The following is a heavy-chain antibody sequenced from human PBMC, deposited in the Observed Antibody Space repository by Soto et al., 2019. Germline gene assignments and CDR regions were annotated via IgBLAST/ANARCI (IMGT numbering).Heavy chain of an antibody. D-gene: IGHD3-3*01. CDR1: GYTLTELS. V-gene: IGHV1-24*01. Sequence: ASVKVSCKVSGYTLTELSMHWVRQAPGKGLEWMGGFDPEDGETIYAQKFQGRVTMTEDTSTDTAYMELSSLRSEDTAVYYCATMTRYDLWSGLLDYWGQGTLVTVSS. J-gene: IGHJ4*02. CDR3: ATMTRYDLWSGLLDY. CDR2: FDPEDGET.